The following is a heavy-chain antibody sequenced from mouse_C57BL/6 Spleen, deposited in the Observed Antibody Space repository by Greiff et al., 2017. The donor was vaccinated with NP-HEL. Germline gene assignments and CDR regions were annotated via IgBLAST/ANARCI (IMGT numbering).Heavy chain of an antibody. V-gene: IGHV1-54*01. D-gene: IGHD2-1*01. CDR1: GYAFTNYL. J-gene: IGHJ2*01. Sequence: VKLMESGAELVRPGTSVKVSCKASGYAFTNYLIEWVKQRPGQGLEWIGVINPGSGGTNYNEKFKGKATLTADKSSSTAYMQLSSLTSEDSAVYFCARRGVYQYYFDYWGQGTTLTVSS. CDR2: INPGSGGT. CDR3: ARRGVYQYYFDY.